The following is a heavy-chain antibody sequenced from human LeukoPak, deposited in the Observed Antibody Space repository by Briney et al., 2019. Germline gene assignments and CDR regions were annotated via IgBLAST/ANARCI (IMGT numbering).Heavy chain of an antibody. CDR1: GGSFSGYY. D-gene: IGHD1-1*01. V-gene: IGHV4-34*01. CDR2: INHSGST. J-gene: IGHJ4*02. Sequence: PSETLSLTCAVYGGSFSGYYWSWIRQPPGKGLEWIGEINHSGSTNYNPSLKSRVTISVDTSKNQFSLKLSSVTAADTAVYYCARGRYGAYDYWGQGTLVTASS. CDR3: ARGRYGAYDY.